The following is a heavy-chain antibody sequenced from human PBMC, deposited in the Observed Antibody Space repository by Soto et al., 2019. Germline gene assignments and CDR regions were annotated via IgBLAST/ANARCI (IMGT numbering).Heavy chain of an antibody. Sequence: QVQLVQSGTEVKKPGSSVKVSCKASGGTFRNYPINWVRQAPGQGLEWMGSIFPLTDIPDYAQNVQARLTISADKSTSTAYMELSSLTSEDTAMYFCARGPLVVLNYFESWGQGTLVTVSS. CDR3: ARGPLVVLNYFES. J-gene: IGHJ4*02. V-gene: IGHV1-69*02. CDR1: GGTFRNYP. CDR2: IFPLTDIP.